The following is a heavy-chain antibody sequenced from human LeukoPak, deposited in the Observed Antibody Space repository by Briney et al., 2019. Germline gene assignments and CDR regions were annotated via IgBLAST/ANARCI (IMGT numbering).Heavy chain of an antibody. J-gene: IGHJ6*02. CDR2: ISWNSGSI. D-gene: IGHD6-19*01. CDR3: AKDIELSSGFGYYYYGMDV. Sequence: GGSLRLSCAASGFTLSSYAMSWVRQAPGKGLEWVSGISWNSGSIGYADSVKGRFTISRDNAKNSLYLQMNSLRAEDTALYYCAKDIELSSGFGYYYYGMDVWGQGTTVTVSS. CDR1: GFTLSSYA. V-gene: IGHV3-9*01.